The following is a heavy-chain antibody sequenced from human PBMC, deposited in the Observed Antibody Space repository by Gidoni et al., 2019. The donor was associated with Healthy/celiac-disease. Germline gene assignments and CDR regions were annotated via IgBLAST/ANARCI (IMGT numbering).Heavy chain of an antibody. Sequence: EVQLLESGGGLVQPVGSLRLSCAASGFTFSSYAMSWVRQAPGKGLEWVSAISGSGGYTYYADSVKGRFTISRDNSKNTLYLQMNSLRAEDTAVYYCAKVQQWLVNWFDPWGQGTLVTVSS. CDR1: GFTFSSYA. CDR2: ISGSGGYT. D-gene: IGHD6-19*01. V-gene: IGHV3-23*01. J-gene: IGHJ5*02. CDR3: AKVQQWLVNWFDP.